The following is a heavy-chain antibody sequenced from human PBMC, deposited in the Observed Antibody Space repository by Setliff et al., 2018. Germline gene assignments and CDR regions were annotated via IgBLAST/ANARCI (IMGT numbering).Heavy chain of an antibody. J-gene: IGHJ5*02. CDR2: IIPILGIA. D-gene: IGHD3-10*01. CDR1: GGTSSGYT. Sequence: GASVKVSCKASGGTSSGYTISWVRQAPGQGLEWMGRIIPILGIANYAQKFQGRVTITADKSTSTAYMELSSLRSEDTAVYYCARDISLGKAAVWFGELKGWFDPWGQGTLVTVSS. CDR3: ARDISLGKAAVWFGELKGWFDP. V-gene: IGHV1-69*04.